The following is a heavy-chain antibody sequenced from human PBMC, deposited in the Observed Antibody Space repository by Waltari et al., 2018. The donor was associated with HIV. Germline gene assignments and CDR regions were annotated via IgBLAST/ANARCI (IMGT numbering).Heavy chain of an antibody. CDR2: DSDDDGKR. CDR1: GFTFTNYV. D-gene: IGHD3-10*01. V-gene: IGHV1-18*01. Sequence: QVQLVQSGPEMRRLGASVKISCRASGFTFTNYVFSWVRQAPGRGIEWLGWDSDDDGKRDSAAKLKDRVTRTTDTSTTTAYLEVRGLRSYDTAIYFCVGGGGSWLYDMYYFQGLDIWGQGTAVTVSS. CDR3: VGGGGSWLYDMYYFQGLDI. J-gene: IGHJ6*02.